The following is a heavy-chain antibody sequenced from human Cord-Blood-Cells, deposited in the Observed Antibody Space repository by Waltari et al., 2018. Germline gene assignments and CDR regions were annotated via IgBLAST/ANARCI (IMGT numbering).Heavy chain of an antibody. CDR3: ARGYCSSTSCPHPYYFDY. J-gene: IGHJ4*02. CDR2: IYPGDSDT. V-gene: IGHV5-51*01. Sequence: EVQLVQSGAEVKKPGESLKISCKGSGYSFTSYWIGWVRKLPGKGLEWMGIIYPGDSDTRYSPSFQGQVTISADKSISTAYLQWSSLKASDTAMYYCARGYCSSTSCPHPYYFDYWGQGTLVTVSS. D-gene: IGHD2-2*01. CDR1: GYSFTSYW.